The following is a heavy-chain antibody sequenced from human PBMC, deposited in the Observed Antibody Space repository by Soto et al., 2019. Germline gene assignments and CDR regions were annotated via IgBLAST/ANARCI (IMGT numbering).Heavy chain of an antibody. Sequence: SETLPLTCSVSGDSISTVDYFWAWIRQPPGQALEYIGYIYKSTTTYYNPSFEGRVAISLDTSKSQFSLTVTSVTAADTAVYFCARGRYCLTGRCFPNWSDSWGQGTLVTVSS. CDR1: GDSISTVDYF. J-gene: IGHJ5*01. D-gene: IGHD2-15*01. CDR3: ARGRYCLTGRCFPNWSDS. CDR2: IYKSTTT. V-gene: IGHV4-30-4*01.